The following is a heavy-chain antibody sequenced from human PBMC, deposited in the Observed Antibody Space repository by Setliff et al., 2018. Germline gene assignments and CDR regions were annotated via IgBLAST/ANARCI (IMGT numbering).Heavy chain of an antibody. CDR2: ISHSGST. Sequence: PSETLSLTCAVYGGSFSGYYWTWIRQPPGKGLEWIGEISHSGSTNYNPSLKSRVTISVDTSKNQFSLKLSSVTAADTAVYYCARGKGSWVLLRWFDPWGQGTLVTVSS. D-gene: IGHD3-10*01. CDR3: ARGKGSWVLLRWFDP. V-gene: IGHV4-34*01. J-gene: IGHJ5*02. CDR1: GGSFSGYY.